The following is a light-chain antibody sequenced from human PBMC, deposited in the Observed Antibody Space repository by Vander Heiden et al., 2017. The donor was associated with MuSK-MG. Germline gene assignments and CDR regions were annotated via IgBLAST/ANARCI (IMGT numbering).Light chain of an antibody. CDR2: GAS. CDR1: QSVSSN. J-gene: IGKJ3*01. Sequence: ELVMTQSPANLSVSPGERATLSCRASQSVSSNLAWYQQKPGQAPRLLIYGASTRATDVPARFSGSGSGTDFTLTITSLQSEDSAVYVCQQDNHWVFTCGHGTKVDIK. V-gene: IGKV3-15*01. CDR3: QQDNHWVFT.